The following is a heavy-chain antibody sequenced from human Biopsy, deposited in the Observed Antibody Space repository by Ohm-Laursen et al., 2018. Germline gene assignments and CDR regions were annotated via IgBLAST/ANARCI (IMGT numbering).Heavy chain of an antibody. Sequence: SETLSLTCTVSGGSFTGHYWSWIRQPPGKGLEWIGNFYYSGSTNYNPSLKSRITMSLDRSKSQVSLRMNSVTAADTAVYYCARDRGYYSDRTVPGYFDLWGRGTLVTVSS. J-gene: IGHJ2*01. CDR2: FYYSGST. CDR1: GGSFTGHY. D-gene: IGHD3-22*01. V-gene: IGHV4-59*11. CDR3: ARDRGYYSDRTVPGYFDL.